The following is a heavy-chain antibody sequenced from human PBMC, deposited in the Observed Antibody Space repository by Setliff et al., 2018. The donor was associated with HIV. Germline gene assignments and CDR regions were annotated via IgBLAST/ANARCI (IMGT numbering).Heavy chain of an antibody. CDR1: GYTLTELS. CDR3: AAGYGSGSYGAFDI. D-gene: IGHD3-10*01. J-gene: IGHJ3*02. V-gene: IGHV1-24*01. Sequence: GASVKVSCKVSGYTLTELSMHWVRQAPGKGLEWMGGFDPEDGETIYAQKFQGRVTMTEDTSTDTAYMELSSLRSEDTAVYYCAAGYGSGSYGAFDIWGQGTMVTVSS. CDR2: FDPEDGET.